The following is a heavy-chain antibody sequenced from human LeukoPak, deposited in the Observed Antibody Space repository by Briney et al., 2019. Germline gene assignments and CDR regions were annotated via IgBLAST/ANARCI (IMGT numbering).Heavy chain of an antibody. J-gene: IGHJ6*02. CDR2: IYYSGST. CDR1: GGSISSYY. Sequence: SETLSLTCTVSGGSISSYYWSWIRQPPGKGLEWIGYIYYSGSTNYNPSLKSRVTISVDTSKNQFSLKLSSVTAADTAVYYCARDAGGSGRHNYYGMDVWGQGTTVTVSS. D-gene: IGHD3-10*01. CDR3: ARDAGGSGRHNYYGMDV. V-gene: IGHV4-59*01.